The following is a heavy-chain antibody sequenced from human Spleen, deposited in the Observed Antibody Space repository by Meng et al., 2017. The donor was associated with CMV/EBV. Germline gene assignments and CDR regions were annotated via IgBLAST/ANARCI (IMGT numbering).Heavy chain of an antibody. CDR3: ARGPSVTVGGVIIWPLED. CDR2: ITPAFETA. V-gene: IGHV1-69*05. Sequence: TVSSSSLMWVRQAPGQGLEWMGGITPAFETADYAQKYRDRVTITTDESATTAYMEMSGLGAEDTAVYLCARGPSVTVGGVIIWPLEDWGQGTLVTVSS. J-gene: IGHJ4*02. CDR1: TVSSSS. D-gene: IGHD3-16*02.